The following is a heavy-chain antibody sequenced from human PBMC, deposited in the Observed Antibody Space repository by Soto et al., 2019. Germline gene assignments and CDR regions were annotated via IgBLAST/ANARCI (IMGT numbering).Heavy chain of an antibody. CDR3: ARDGPLPVVPAAPFYYYYYYYMDV. J-gene: IGHJ6*03. CDR2: ISSSSSTI. Sequence: GGSLRLSCAASGFTFSSYSMNWVRQAPGKGLEWVSYISSSSSTIYYADSVKGRFTISRDNAKNSLYLQMNSLRAEDTAVYYCARDGPLPVVPAAPFYYYYYYYMDVWGKGTTVTVSS. V-gene: IGHV3-48*01. CDR1: GFTFSSYS. D-gene: IGHD2-2*01.